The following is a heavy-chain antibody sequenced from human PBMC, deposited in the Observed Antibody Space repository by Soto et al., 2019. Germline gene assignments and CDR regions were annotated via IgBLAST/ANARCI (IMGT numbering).Heavy chain of an antibody. D-gene: IGHD2-15*01. J-gene: IGHJ4*02. CDR2: IWYHGVDK. V-gene: IGHV3-33*01. CDR3: ATGFLGLCTGGTCPLDS. CDR1: GFTFSRQA. Sequence: QVQLVESGGGVVQPERSLRLSCAASGFTFSRQAMHWVRQAPGRGLEWVAVIWYHGVDKYYADSVKGRLTISRDNSKNTVYLQMNRLRREYTAVYYCATGFLGLCTGGTCPLDSWGQGSLVTVSS.